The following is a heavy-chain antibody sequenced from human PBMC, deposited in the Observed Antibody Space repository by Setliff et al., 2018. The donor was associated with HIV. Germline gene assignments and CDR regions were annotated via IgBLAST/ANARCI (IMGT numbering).Heavy chain of an antibody. Sequence: GGSLRLSCAASGFTFSSYWMHWVRQAPGKGPVWVSRIKSDGTNIYYADSVKGRFSISRDNPKNTVYLQMNSLRPEDTALYYCAKIPHTGDSAFDVWGQGTMVTVSS. D-gene: IGHD7-27*01. CDR2: IKSDGTNI. CDR3: AKIPHTGDSAFDV. V-gene: IGHV3-74*01. CDR1: GFTFSSYW. J-gene: IGHJ3*01.